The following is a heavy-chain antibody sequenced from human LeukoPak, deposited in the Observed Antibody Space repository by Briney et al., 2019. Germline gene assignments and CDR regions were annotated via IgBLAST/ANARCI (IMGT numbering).Heavy chain of an antibody. CDR3: AARPYCTTATCPKTNWFDP. CDR1: GFIFSSYG. J-gene: IGHJ5*02. V-gene: IGHV3-30*02. D-gene: IGHD2-8*01. Sequence: GGSLRLSCAASGFIFSSYGMHWVRQAPGKGLEWGAFIRYDGSDKFYADSVKGRFTISRDNSKNTLYLQMSSLRADDTAVYYCAARPYCTTATCPKTNWFDPWGQGTLVTVSS. CDR2: IRYDGSDK.